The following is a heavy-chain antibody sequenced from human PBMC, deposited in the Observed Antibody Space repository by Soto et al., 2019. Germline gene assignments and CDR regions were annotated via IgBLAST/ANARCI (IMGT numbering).Heavy chain of an antibody. CDR1: CFFISSGNY. D-gene: IGHD2-15*01. J-gene: IGHJ3*01. Sequence: PSETLSLTGAVSCFFISSGNYWGWIRKPPGKGLEWIGSIFHGGNTYYNPSLKSRVTISVDMSKNQFSLKLNSVTAADTAVYYCARARWYDAFDVWGQGTVVTVSS. CDR3: ARARWYDAFDV. V-gene: IGHV4-38-2*01. CDR2: IFHGGNT.